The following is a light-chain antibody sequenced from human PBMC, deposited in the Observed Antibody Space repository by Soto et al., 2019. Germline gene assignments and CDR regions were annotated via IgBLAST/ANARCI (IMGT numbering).Light chain of an antibody. CDR3: QTWDTAYVI. Sequence: QPVLTQSPSASASLGASVKLTCTLSSGHTNYAIAWHQQQPDKGPRYLMKINSDGSYSKGDGIPDRFSGSTSGAERYLTISSLQSEDKADYYCQTWDTAYVIFGGGTKLTVL. CDR2: INSDGSY. CDR1: SGHTNYA. V-gene: IGLV4-69*01. J-gene: IGLJ2*01.